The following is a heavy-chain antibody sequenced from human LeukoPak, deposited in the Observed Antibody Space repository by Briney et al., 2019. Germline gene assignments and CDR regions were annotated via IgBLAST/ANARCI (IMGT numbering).Heavy chain of an antibody. CDR3: ARDSNSLGYGMDV. CDR2: IYYSGST. V-gene: IGHV4-31*03. J-gene: IGHJ6*02. Sequence: SQTLSLTCTVSGGSISSGGYYWIWIRQHPGKGLEWIGYIYYSGSTYYNPSLKSRVTISVDTSKNQFSLKMSSVTAADTAVYYCARDSNSLGYGMDVWGQGTTVTVSS. D-gene: IGHD2-2*01. CDR1: GGSISSGGYY.